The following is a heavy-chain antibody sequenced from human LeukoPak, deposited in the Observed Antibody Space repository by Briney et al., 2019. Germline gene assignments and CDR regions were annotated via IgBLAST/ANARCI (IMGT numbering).Heavy chain of an antibody. CDR3: ARVPIRGYYMDV. Sequence: GGSLRLSCAASGFPFSSYEMNWVRQAPGKGLEWVSYISSSGSTSYYADSVKGRFTISRDNAKNSLYLQMNSLRAEDTAVYYCARVPIRGYYMDVWGKGTTVTVSS. CDR2: ISSSGSTS. J-gene: IGHJ6*03. V-gene: IGHV3-48*03. D-gene: IGHD5-12*01. CDR1: GFPFSSYE.